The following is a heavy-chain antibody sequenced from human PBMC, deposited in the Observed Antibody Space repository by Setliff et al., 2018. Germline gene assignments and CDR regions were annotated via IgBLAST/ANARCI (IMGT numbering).Heavy chain of an antibody. D-gene: IGHD3-10*01. CDR2: ISHSGSA. CDR1: GGSISSGNY. Sequence: SETLSLTCTVSGGSISSGNYWGWIRQPPGKGLEWIGSISHSGSAYCNPSLKSRVTISIDASKNQFSLKLDSVTAADTAVYYCARFRRGVALGWFDPWGQGTLVTVSS. J-gene: IGHJ5*02. V-gene: IGHV4-38-2*02. CDR3: ARFRRGVALGWFDP.